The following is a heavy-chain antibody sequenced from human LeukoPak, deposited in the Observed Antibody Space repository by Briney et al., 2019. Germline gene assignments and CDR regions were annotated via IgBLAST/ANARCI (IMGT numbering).Heavy chain of an antibody. V-gene: IGHV3-23*01. Sequence: PGGSLRLSCAASGFTFRSHAMSWVRQAPGKGLEWVSAIIGSGGSTYYADSVQGRFTISRDNSKNTLYLQMNSLTAEDTAVYYCAKSLYGGCDYWGQGTVVTVSS. CDR3: AKSLYGGCDY. CDR1: GFTFRSHA. J-gene: IGHJ4*02. D-gene: IGHD3-16*02. CDR2: IIGSGGST.